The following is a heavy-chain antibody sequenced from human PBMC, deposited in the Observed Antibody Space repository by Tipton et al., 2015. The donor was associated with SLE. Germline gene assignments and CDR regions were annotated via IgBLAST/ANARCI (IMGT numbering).Heavy chain of an antibody. CDR1: GFTFSIYP. CDR3: ANQLVPYYYGMDV. V-gene: IGHV3-30*04. CDR2: ISYDGSKK. D-gene: IGHD3-10*01. Sequence: SLRLSCAASGFTFSIYPMHWVRQDPGKGLEWVTVISYDGSKKYYADSVKGRFTISRDNSRNTPYLQMNSLRAEDTAVYYCANQLVPYYYGMDVWGQGTTVTVSS. J-gene: IGHJ6*02.